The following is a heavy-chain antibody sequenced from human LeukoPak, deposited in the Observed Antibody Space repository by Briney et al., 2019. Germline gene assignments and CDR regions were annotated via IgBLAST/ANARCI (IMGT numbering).Heavy chain of an antibody. V-gene: IGHV1-69*13. D-gene: IGHD2-21*02. CDR3: ARATCGDCYSDY. CDR1: GGIFTSYA. Sequence: SVKVSCKASGGIFTSYAFSWVRQAPGQGLEWRGGTIPIVGSPNYAQKFQDRVTITADESTNTAYMELSGLRCEDTAVYYCARATCGDCYSDYWGQGTQVIVSS. CDR2: TIPIVGSP. J-gene: IGHJ4*02.